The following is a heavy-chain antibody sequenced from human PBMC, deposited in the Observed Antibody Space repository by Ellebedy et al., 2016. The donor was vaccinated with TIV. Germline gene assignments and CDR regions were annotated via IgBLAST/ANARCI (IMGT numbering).Heavy chain of an antibody. D-gene: IGHD5-24*01. CDR3: ARDPVPARWLQEPDY. CDR1: GFTLSDYS. CDR2: ISSSSNTI. J-gene: IGHJ4*02. Sequence: GESLKISCAASGFTLSDYSMNWVRQAPGKGLEWVAYISSSSNTIYYADSVKGRFTISRDNAKNSLYLQMNSLRAEDTAVYYCARDPVPARWLQEPDYWGQGTLVTVSS. V-gene: IGHV3-48*04.